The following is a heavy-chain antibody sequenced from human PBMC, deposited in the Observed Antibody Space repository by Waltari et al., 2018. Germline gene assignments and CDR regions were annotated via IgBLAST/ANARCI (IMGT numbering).Heavy chain of an antibody. Sequence: QVQLQESGPGLVKPSETLSLTCTVSSDSMNSYSWSWMRQPPGKGLEWIGYISYSGRTNYNPSLKSRLSILVDTSKKHFSLNLSSMTAADTAVYYCARLSKNSVSSRFDYWGQGTLVTVS. CDR1: SDSMNSYS. V-gene: IGHV4-59*01. D-gene: IGHD1-26*01. CDR3: ARLSKNSVSSRFDY. CDR2: ISYSGRT. J-gene: IGHJ4*02.